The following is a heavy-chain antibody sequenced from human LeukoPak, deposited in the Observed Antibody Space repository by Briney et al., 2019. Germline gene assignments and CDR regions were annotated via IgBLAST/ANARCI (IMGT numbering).Heavy chain of an antibody. D-gene: IGHD3-16*01. V-gene: IGHV3-30*18. CDR3: AKIPMGDAFDI. CDR1: GFTFSSYA. Sequence: GGSLRLSCAASGFTFSSYAMSWVRQAPGKGLEWVAVISYDGSNKYYADSVKGRFTISRDNSKNTLYLQMNSLRAEDTAVYYCAKIPMGDAFDIWGQGTMVTVSS. J-gene: IGHJ3*02. CDR2: ISYDGSNK.